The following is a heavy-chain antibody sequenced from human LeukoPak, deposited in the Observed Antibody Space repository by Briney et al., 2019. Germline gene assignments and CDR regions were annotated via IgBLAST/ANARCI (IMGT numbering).Heavy chain of an antibody. J-gene: IGHJ4*02. CDR3: AKGVAVDY. D-gene: IGHD6-19*01. CDR2: ISYDGSNK. Sequence: GGSLRLSCAASGFTFSSYSMNWVRQAPGKGLEWVAVISYDGSNKYYADSVKGRFTISRDNSKNTLYLQMNSLRAEDTAVYYCAKGVAVDYWGQGTLVTVSS. CDR1: GFTFSSYS. V-gene: IGHV3-30*18.